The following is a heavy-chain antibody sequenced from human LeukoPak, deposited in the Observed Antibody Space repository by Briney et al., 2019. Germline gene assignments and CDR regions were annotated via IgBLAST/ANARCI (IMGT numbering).Heavy chain of an antibody. CDR1: GFTFSSYA. CDR3: AKAEDIVVVPAAMGSGY. Sequence: PGGSLRLSCAASGFTFSSYAMSWVRQAPGKGLEWVSAISGSGGSTYYADSVKGRFTISRDNSKNTLYLQMNSLRAEDTAVYYCAKAEDIVVVPAAMGSGYWGQGTLVTVSS. V-gene: IGHV3-23*01. D-gene: IGHD2-2*01. J-gene: IGHJ4*02. CDR2: ISGSGGST.